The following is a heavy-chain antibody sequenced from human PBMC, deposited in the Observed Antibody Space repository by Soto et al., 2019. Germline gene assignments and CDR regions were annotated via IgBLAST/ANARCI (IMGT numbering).Heavy chain of an antibody. D-gene: IGHD4-17*01. CDR2: IYPGDSDT. Sequence: PGESLKISCKGSGYSFTSYWIGWVRQMPGKGLEWMGIIYPGDSDTRYSPSFQGQVTISADKSISTAYLQWSSLKASDTAMYYCARAPSYGDYVAYFDYWGQGTLVTVSS. CDR1: GYSFTSYW. J-gene: IGHJ4*02. V-gene: IGHV5-51*01. CDR3: ARAPSYGDYVAYFDY.